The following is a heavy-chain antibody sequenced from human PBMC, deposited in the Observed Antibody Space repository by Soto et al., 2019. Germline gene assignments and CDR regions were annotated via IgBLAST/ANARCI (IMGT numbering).Heavy chain of an antibody. Sequence: QVQLVESGGGVVQPGRSLRLSCAASGFTFSSYGMHWVRQAPGKGLEWVAVISYDGSNKYYADSVKGRFTISSDNSKNTLYLQMNSLRAEDTAVYYCAKDPTVYYYDSSGYYDYWGQGPLVTVSS. V-gene: IGHV3-30*18. CDR3: AKDPTVYYYDSSGYYDY. CDR1: GFTFSSYG. CDR2: ISYDGSNK. J-gene: IGHJ4*02. D-gene: IGHD3-22*01.